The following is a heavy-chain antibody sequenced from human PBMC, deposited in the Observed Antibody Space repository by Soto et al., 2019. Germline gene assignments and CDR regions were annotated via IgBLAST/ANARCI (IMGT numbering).Heavy chain of an antibody. CDR1: GYSFTSYW. D-gene: IGHD3-16*02. J-gene: IGHJ4*02. CDR2: IYPGDSDT. Sequence: GESLKISCKGSGYSFTSYWIGWVRQMPGKGLEWMGIIYPGDSDTRYSPSFQGQVTISADKSISTAYLQWSSLKASDTAMYYCARLRPRLHLGELSPPDYWGQGTLVTVSS. V-gene: IGHV5-51*01. CDR3: ARLRPRLHLGELSPPDY.